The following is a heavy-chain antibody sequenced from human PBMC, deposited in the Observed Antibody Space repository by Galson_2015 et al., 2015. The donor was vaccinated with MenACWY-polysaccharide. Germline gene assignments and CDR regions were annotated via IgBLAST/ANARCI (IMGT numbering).Heavy chain of an antibody. D-gene: IGHD3-9*01. Sequence: ETLSLTCAVSGGSIDNKNWWSWVRPAPGEGLEWIGEINHSGTTNYNPSLKSRVTISVDKSKKQFSLKLPSVTAADTAVYYCARKFDYWGQGTMVTVSS. CDR3: ARKFDY. CDR1: GGSIDNKNW. V-gene: IGHV4-4*02. J-gene: IGHJ3*01. CDR2: INHSGTT.